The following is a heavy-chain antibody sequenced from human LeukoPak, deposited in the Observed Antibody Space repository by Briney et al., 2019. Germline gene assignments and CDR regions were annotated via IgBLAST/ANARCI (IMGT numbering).Heavy chain of an antibody. Sequence: GGSLRLSCAASGFTFSSYAMSWVRQAPGKGLEWVAFIRYDGSNKYYADSVKGRFTISRDNSKNTLNLQMNSLRAEDTAVYYCAKGVGGSANYYMDVWGKGTTVTVSS. D-gene: IGHD3-10*01. V-gene: IGHV3-30*02. J-gene: IGHJ6*03. CDR2: IRYDGSNK. CDR1: GFTFSSYA. CDR3: AKGVGGSANYYMDV.